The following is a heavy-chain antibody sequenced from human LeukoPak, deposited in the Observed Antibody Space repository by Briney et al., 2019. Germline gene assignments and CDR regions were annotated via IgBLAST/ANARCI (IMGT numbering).Heavy chain of an antibody. Sequence: SVKVSCKASGGTFSSYAISWVRQAPGQGLEWMGGIIPIFGTANYAQKFQGRVTITTDESTSTAYMELSSLRSEDTAVYYCARDGWGPFTVTTGYFDYWGQGTLVTVSS. J-gene: IGHJ4*02. V-gene: IGHV1-69*05. D-gene: IGHD4-17*01. CDR2: IIPIFGTA. CDR3: ARDGWGPFTVTTGYFDY. CDR1: GGTFSSYA.